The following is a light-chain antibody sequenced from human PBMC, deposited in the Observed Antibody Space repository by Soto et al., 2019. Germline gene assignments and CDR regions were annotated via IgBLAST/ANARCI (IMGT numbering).Light chain of an antibody. J-gene: IGKJ2*01. V-gene: IGKV1-5*03. CDR2: KAS. CDR3: QQYSTYPYI. Sequence: DIQMTQSPSTLSASVGDRVTITCRASQSISVWLAWYQQKAGKAPNLLIYKASSLESGLPSRFSGGGIGTEFSLTISSLQPDDFATYYCQQYSTYPYIFGQGTKVDIK. CDR1: QSISVW.